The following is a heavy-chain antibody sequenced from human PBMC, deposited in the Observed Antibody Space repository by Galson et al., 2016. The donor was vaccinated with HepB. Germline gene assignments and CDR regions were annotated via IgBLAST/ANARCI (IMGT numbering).Heavy chain of an antibody. CDR1: GHTFTRDA. V-gene: IGHV1-3*01. J-gene: IGHJ4*02. CDR2: ISAGNGKT. CDR3: AIGPGGFFDY. Sequence: SVKVSCKVSGHTFTRDAIHWVRQAPGQRPEWMGWISAGNGKTEYSQRFQGRVSITRDTSATTGYMELRSLTSKDTGVYYCAIGPGGFFDYWGQGTLVTVFS. D-gene: IGHD3-16*01.